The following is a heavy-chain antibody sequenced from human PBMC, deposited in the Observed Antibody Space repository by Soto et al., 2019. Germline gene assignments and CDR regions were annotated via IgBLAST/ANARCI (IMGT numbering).Heavy chain of an antibody. V-gene: IGHV4-30-2*01. CDR1: GGSISSGGYS. D-gene: IGHD2-21*01. CDR3: ARIPSP. Sequence: QLQLQDSGSGLVKPSQTLSLTCAVSGGSISSGGYSWSWIRQPPGKGLEWIGYIYHSGSTYYNPSLQSRVTITVDRSKKQSSLQLSSVTAADTAVYYCARIPSPWGQGTLVTVSS. CDR2: IYHSGST. J-gene: IGHJ5*02.